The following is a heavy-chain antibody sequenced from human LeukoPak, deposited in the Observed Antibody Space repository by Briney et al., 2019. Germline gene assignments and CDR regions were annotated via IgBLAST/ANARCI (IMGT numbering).Heavy chain of an antibody. V-gene: IGHV4-59*01. Sequence: PSETLSLTCTVSGGSISSYYWSWIRQPPGKGLEWIGYIYYSGSTNYNPSLKSRVTISVDTSRNQFSLKLSSVTAADTAVYYCARGNIVATGCNYWGQGTLVTVSS. CDR2: IYYSGST. CDR3: ARGNIVATGCNY. J-gene: IGHJ4*02. CDR1: GGSISSYY. D-gene: IGHD5-12*01.